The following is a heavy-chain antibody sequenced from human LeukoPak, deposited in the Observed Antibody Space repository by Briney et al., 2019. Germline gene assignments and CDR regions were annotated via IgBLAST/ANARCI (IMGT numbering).Heavy chain of an antibody. CDR2: INAGNGNT. Sequence: ASVKVSCKASGYTFTSYAMHWVRQAPGQRLEWMGWINAGNGNTKYSQKFQGRVTITRDTSASTAYMELSSLRSEDTAVYYCARSLPYGDYRYYFDYWGQGTLVTVSS. D-gene: IGHD4-17*01. V-gene: IGHV1-3*01. J-gene: IGHJ4*02. CDR3: ARSLPYGDYRYYFDY. CDR1: GYTFTSYA.